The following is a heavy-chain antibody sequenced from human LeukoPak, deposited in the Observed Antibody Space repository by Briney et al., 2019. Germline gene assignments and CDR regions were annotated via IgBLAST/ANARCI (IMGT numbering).Heavy chain of an antibody. V-gene: IGHV1-2*02. Sequence: GASVKVSCKASGYTFTGYYMHWVRQAPGQGLEWMGWINPNSGGTNYAQKFQGRVTMTRDTSISTAYMELSRLRSDDTAVYYCARFGIGEMATTYDYWGQGTLVTVSS. CDR2: INPNSGGT. CDR1: GYTFTGYY. D-gene: IGHD3-10*01. CDR3: ARFGIGEMATTYDY. J-gene: IGHJ4*02.